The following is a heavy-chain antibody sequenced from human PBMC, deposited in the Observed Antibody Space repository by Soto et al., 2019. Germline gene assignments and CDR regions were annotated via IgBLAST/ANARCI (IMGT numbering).Heavy chain of an antibody. CDR2: VYWHADK. CDR3: ANSHFEILTGPFDS. D-gene: IGHD3-9*01. CDR1: GFSLTNTGVT. Sequence: QITLKESGPSLVKPTQTLTLTCTFSGFSLTNTGVTVGWIRQPPGKALEWIALVYWHADKRYNPSLRNRLTITNDTSKNRVVLTLANVVPVDTAKYYGANSHFEILTGPFDSCGRGTLVTVSS. V-gene: IGHV2-5*01. J-gene: IGHJ5*01.